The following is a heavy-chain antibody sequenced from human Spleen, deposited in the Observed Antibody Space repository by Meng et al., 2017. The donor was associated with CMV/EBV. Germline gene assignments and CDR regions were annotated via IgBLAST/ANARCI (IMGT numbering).Heavy chain of an antibody. CDR3: ARDHDTIFGVDYYGMDV. CDR2: IYYSGST. D-gene: IGHD3-3*01. V-gene: IGHV4-59*01. CDR1: GGSISRYY. Sequence: ESLKISCTVSGGSISRYYWNWIRQPPGKGLEWIGYIYYSGSTNYNPSLKSRVTISVDTSKNHFSLKLSSVTAADTAVYYCARDHDTIFGVDYYGMDVWGQGTTVTVSS. J-gene: IGHJ6*02.